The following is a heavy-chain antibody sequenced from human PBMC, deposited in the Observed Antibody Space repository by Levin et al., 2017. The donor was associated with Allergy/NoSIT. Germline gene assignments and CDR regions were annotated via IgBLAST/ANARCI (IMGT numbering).Heavy chain of an antibody. CDR1: AFTIRSSA. CDR2: IETAGNK. V-gene: IGHV3-13*01. J-gene: IGHJ6*02. CDR3: ARGRLAGSGLDV. Sequence: LSLPCAASAFTIRSSAMHWFRQATGKGLEWVSAIETAGNKFYSDSVKGRFTISREDASNSLYLQVNSLTAGDTAVYYCARGRLAGSGLDVWGQGTTVSVSS.